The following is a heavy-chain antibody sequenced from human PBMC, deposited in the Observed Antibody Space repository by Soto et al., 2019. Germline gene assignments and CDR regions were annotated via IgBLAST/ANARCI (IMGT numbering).Heavy chain of an antibody. CDR3: ARCRVDYDFWSGYSPSGMDV. Sequence: SETLSLTCTVSGGSISSGGYYWSWIRQHPGKGLEWIGYIYYSGSTYYNPSLKSRVTISVDTSKNQFSLKLISLTAADTAVYYCARCRVDYDFWSGYSPSGMDVWGQGTMVTVSS. CDR2: IYYSGST. D-gene: IGHD3-3*01. J-gene: IGHJ6*02. V-gene: IGHV4-31*03. CDR1: GGSISSGGYY.